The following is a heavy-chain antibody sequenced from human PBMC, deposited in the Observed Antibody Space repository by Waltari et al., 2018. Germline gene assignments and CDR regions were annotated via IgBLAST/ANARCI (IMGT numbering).Heavy chain of an antibody. V-gene: IGHV1-69*06. D-gene: IGHD6-6*01. J-gene: IGHJ6*03. CDR2: IIPIFGTA. Sequence: SGGTFSSYAISWVRQATGQGLEWMGGIIPIFGTANYAQKFQGRVTITADKSTSTAYMELSSLRSEDTAVYYCASSIASIAAGLYYYYMDVWGKGTTVTVSS. CDR3: ASSIASIAAGLYYYYMDV. CDR1: GGTFSSYA.